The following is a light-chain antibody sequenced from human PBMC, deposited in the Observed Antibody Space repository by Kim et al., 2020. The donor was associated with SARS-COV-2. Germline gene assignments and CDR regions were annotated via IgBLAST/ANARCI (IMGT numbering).Light chain of an antibody. CDR1: SSDVGGYND. V-gene: IGLV2-14*03. J-gene: IGLJ1*01. Sequence: SITVPCTGTSSDVGGYNDVSWYQQHPGKAPKLIIYDVSKRPSGVSYRFSGSKSGNTASLTISGLQAEDDGDYYCSSYTTSTAPIHVFGTGTKVTVL. CDR2: DVS. CDR3: SSYTTSTAPIHV.